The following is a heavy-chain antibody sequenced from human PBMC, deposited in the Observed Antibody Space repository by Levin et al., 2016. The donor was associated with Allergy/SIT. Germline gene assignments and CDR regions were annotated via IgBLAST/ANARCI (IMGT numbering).Heavy chain of an antibody. CDR2: IYYSGST. CDR1: GGSISSYY. D-gene: IGHD1-20*01. CDR3: ARGLAGITGIASAPLGY. V-gene: IGHV4-59*12. J-gene: IGHJ4*02. Sequence: SETLSLTCTVSGGSISSYYWSWIRQPPGKGLEWIGYIYYSGSTNYNPSLKSRVTISVDTSKNQFSLKLSSVTAADTAVYYCARGLAGITGIASAPLGYWGQGTLVTVSS.